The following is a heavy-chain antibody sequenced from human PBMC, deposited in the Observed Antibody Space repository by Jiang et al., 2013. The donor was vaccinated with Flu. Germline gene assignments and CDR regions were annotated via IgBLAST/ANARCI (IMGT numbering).Heavy chain of an antibody. CDR3: ARTFGVVTEYYFDY. CDR1: GFSLSTSGMC. Sequence: QTLTLTCTXSGFSLSTSGMCVSWIRQPPGKALEWLALIDWDDDKYYSTSLKTRLTISKDTSKNQVVLTMTNMDPVDTATYYCARTFGVVTEYYFDYWGQGTLVTVSS. D-gene: IGHD3-3*01. CDR2: IDWDDDK. J-gene: IGHJ4*02. V-gene: IGHV2-70*01.